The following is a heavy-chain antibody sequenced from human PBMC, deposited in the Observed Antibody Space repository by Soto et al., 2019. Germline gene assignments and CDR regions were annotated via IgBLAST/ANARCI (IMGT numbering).Heavy chain of an antibody. Sequence: EVQLLESGGGFVQPGGSLRLSCAASAFTFSNYAMSWVRQAPGKGLEWVSGISGSGGGTYYADSVKGRFTISRDNSKNTLYLQMNSLRAEDTAVYYCAKGAHYGDSVKFDYWGQGTLVTVSP. J-gene: IGHJ4*02. CDR2: ISGSGGGT. CDR3: AKGAHYGDSVKFDY. CDR1: AFTFSNYA. D-gene: IGHD4-17*01. V-gene: IGHV3-23*01.